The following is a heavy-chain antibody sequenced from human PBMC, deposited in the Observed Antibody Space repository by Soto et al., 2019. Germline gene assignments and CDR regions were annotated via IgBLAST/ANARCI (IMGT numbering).Heavy chain of an antibody. CDR1: GFTFSSYA. D-gene: IGHD4-17*01. CDR3: ARAKVYGDYVPVDY. J-gene: IGHJ4*02. Sequence: GGSLRLSCAASGFTFSSYAMHWVRQAPGKGLEWVAVISYDGSNKYYADSVKGRFTISRDNSKNTLYLQMNSLRAEDTAVYYCARAKVYGDYVPVDYWGQGTLVTVSS. V-gene: IGHV3-30-3*01. CDR2: ISYDGSNK.